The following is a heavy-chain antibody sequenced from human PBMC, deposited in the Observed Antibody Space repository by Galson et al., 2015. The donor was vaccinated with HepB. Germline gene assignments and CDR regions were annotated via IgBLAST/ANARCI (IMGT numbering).Heavy chain of an antibody. J-gene: IGHJ4*02. V-gene: IGHV3-23*01. Sequence: SLRLSCAASGFTFSSYAMSWVRQAPGKGLEWVSAISGSGGSTYYADSVKGRFTISRDNSKNTLYLQMNSLRAEDTAVYYCASYDGPSGGSTFDCWGQGTLVTVSS. D-gene: IGHD2-15*01. CDR3: ASYDGPSGGSTFDC. CDR2: ISGSGGST. CDR1: GFTFSSYA.